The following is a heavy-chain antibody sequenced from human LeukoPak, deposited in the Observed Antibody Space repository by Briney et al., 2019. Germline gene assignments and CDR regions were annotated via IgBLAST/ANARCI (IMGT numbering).Heavy chain of an antibody. V-gene: IGHV3-9*01. CDR3: AMINYYDSSGYLDY. CDR1: GLTFAVYA. J-gene: IGHJ4*02. D-gene: IGHD3-22*01. CDR2: ISLNSGSL. Sequence: GRSLRLSCAASGLTFAVYAMHWVRQAPRKGLECVSGISLNSGSLGYADSVKGRFTISRDNPKNSLYLQMKSLRAEDTALYYCAMINYYDSSGYLDYWGQGNLVTVSS.